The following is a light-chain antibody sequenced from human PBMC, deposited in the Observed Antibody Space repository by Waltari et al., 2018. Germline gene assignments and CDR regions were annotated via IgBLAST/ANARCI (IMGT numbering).Light chain of an antibody. V-gene: IGKV3-20*01. CDR1: QSVSRF. J-gene: IGKJ1*01. CDR2: GAS. CDR3: QKYDRLPAT. Sequence: EIVLTQSPGTLSLSPGARGNLSCRASQSVSRFLAWYQQKPGQAPRLLIYGASTRATGIPDRFSGSGSGTDFSLTISRLEPEDFAVYYCQKYDRLPATFGQGTKVEIK.